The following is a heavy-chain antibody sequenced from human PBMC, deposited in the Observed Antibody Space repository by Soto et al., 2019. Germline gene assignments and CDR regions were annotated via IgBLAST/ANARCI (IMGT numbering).Heavy chain of an antibody. CDR3: ARHDYGDYPFDY. V-gene: IGHV4-39*01. D-gene: IGHD4-17*01. CDR1: GGSISSSSYY. Sequence: QLQLQESGPGLVKPSENLSLTCTVSGGSISSSSYYWGWIRQPPGKGLEWIGSIYYSGSTYYNPSLKSRVTISVDTSKNQFSLKLSSVTAADTAVYYCARHDYGDYPFDYWGQGTLVTVSS. CDR2: IYYSGST. J-gene: IGHJ4*02.